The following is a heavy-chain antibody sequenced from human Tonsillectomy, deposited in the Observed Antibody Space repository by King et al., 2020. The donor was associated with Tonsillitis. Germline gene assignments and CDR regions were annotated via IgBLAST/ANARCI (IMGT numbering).Heavy chain of an antibody. Sequence: VQLVESWGGLVQPGGSLRLSCAASGFTFSSYSLNWVRQAPGKGLEWVSYISSRSSAIYYADSVKGRFTISRDNAKNSLYLQMNSLRAEDTAVYYCASGVHPDAFDIWGQGTMVTVSS. CDR1: GFTFSSYS. D-gene: IGHD3-10*01. V-gene: IGHV3-48*01. J-gene: IGHJ3*02. CDR2: ISSRSSAI. CDR3: ASGVHPDAFDI.